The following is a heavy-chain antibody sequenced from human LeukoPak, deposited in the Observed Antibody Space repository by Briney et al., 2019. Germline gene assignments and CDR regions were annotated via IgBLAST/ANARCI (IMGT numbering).Heavy chain of an antibody. D-gene: IGHD6-6*01. CDR3: ARAAREEYSSSSALSWFDP. J-gene: IGHJ5*02. CDR1: GDSVSSNTAA. CDR2: TYYRSKWYY. Sequence: QTLSLTCAISGDSVSSNTAAWNWIRQSPSRGLEWLGRTYYRSKWYYDYAVSVKSRITVNPDTSKNQFSLKLSSVTAADTAVYYCARAAREEYSSSSALSWFDPWGQGTLVTVSS. V-gene: IGHV6-1*01.